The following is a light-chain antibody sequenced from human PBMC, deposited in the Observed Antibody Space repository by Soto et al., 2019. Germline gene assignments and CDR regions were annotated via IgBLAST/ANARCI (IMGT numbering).Light chain of an antibody. V-gene: IGKV1-39*01. CDR1: QSISSY. J-gene: IGKJ2*01. Sequence: DIQMTQSPSSLSASVGDRVTITCRASQSISSYLHWYQQKPGKAPKLLIYAASSLQSGVPSKFCVSGSGTDFTLTISSLQPEDFATYYCQQSYSTPRTFGQGTKLEIK. CDR3: QQSYSTPRT. CDR2: AAS.